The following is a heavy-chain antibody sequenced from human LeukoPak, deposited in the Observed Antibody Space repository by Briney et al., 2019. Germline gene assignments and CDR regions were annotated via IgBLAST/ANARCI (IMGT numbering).Heavy chain of an antibody. V-gene: IGHV3-30-3*01. Sequence: GGSLRLSCAASGFTFSSYAMHWVRQAPGKGLEWVAVISYDGSNKYYADSVKGRFTISRDNSKNTLYLQMNSLRAEDTAVYYCARDTYYYDSSGYYYDYRGQGTLVTVSS. D-gene: IGHD3-22*01. CDR2: ISYDGSNK. J-gene: IGHJ4*02. CDR1: GFTFSSYA. CDR3: ARDTYYYDSSGYYYDY.